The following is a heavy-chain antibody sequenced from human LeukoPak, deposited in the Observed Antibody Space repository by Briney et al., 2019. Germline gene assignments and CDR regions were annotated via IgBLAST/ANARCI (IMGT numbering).Heavy chain of an antibody. Sequence: SETLSLTCTVSGGSISGSSYYWGWIRQPPGKGLKWIGSIYYSGSTYYDPSLQSRVTISVDTSKNQFSLKLSSVTAADTAVYYCARPGGYSYALYYFDYWGQGTLVTVSS. V-gene: IGHV4-39*01. J-gene: IGHJ4*02. CDR3: ARPGGYSYALYYFDY. D-gene: IGHD5-18*01. CDR1: GGSISGSSYY. CDR2: IYYSGST.